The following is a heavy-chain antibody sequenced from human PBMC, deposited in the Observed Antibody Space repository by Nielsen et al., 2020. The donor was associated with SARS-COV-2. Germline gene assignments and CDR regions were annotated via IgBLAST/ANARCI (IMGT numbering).Heavy chain of an antibody. CDR3: ARGSSGWYELVSKLDY. CDR1: GYTFTGYY. J-gene: IGHJ4*02. D-gene: IGHD6-19*01. V-gene: IGHV1-2*04. Sequence: ASVKVSCKASGYTFTGYYMHWVRQAPGQGLEWMGWINPNSGGTNYAQKFQGWVTMTRDTSISTAYMELSRLRSDDTAVYYCARGSSGWYELVSKLDYWGQGTLVTVSS. CDR2: INPNSGGT.